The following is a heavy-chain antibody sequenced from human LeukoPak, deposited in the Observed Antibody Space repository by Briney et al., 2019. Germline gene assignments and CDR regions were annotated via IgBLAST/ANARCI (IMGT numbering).Heavy chain of an antibody. Sequence: ASVKVSCKASGYTFTSYDINWVRQATGQGLEWMGWMNPNSGNTGYAQKFQGRVTMTRNTSISTAYMELSSLRSEDTAVYYCARTPTYYDFWSSFVVEYYFDYWGQGTLVTVSS. J-gene: IGHJ4*02. CDR2: MNPNSGNT. CDR3: ARTPTYYDFWSSFVVEYYFDY. CDR1: GYTFTSYD. D-gene: IGHD3-3*01. V-gene: IGHV1-8*01.